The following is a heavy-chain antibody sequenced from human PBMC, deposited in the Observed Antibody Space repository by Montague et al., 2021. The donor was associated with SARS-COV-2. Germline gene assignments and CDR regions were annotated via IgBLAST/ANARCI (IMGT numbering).Heavy chain of an antibody. CDR3: ARIST. J-gene: IGHJ4*02. V-gene: IGHV3-53*04. CDR2: ITSSSTT. Sequence: SLRLSCAASGLTVSSTYVGWVRQAPGKGLEWVAVITSSSTTYYAESVKGRFTISRHNSNNTVSLQMSSPRLEDTAVYYCARISTWGQGTLVTVSS. CDR1: GLTVSSTY.